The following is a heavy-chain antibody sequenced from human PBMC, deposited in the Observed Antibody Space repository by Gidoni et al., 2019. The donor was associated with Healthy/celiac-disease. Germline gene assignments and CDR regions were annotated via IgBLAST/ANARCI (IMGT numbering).Heavy chain of an antibody. J-gene: IGHJ4*02. CDR2: IGTAGDT. CDR1: GFPFSSYD. V-gene: IGHV3-13*01. CDR3: ARGPRGYSSSWYDY. Sequence: EVQLVESGGGLVQPGGSLRLSCAASGFPFSSYDMYWVRQATGKGLEWVSAIGTAGDTYYPGSVKGRFTISRENAKNSLYLQMNSLRAGDTAVYYCARGPRGYSSSWYDYWGQGTLVTVSS. D-gene: IGHD6-13*01.